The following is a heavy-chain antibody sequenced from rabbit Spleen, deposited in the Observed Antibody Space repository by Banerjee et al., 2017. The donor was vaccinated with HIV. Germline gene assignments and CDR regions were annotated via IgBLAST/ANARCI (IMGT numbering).Heavy chain of an antibody. V-gene: IGHV1S45*01. CDR3: ARDTGSSFSSYGMDL. CDR1: GVSFSGNSY. CDR2: IDSGSSGFT. J-gene: IGHJ6*01. D-gene: IGHD8-1*01. Sequence: QEQLVESGGDLVKPGASLTLTCIASGVSFSGNSYICWVRQAPGKGLEWIVCIDSGSSGFTYFASWAKGRFTISKTSSTTVTLQMTSLTAADTATYFCARDTGSSFSSYGMDLWGPGTLVTVS.